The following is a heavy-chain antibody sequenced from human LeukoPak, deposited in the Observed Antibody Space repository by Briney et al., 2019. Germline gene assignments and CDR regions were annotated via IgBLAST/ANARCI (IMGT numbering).Heavy chain of an antibody. J-gene: IGHJ5*02. CDR1: GGAFSGYY. Sequence: SETLSLTCAVFGGAFSGYYWSWIRQPPGKGLEWIGEINHSGSTNYNPSPKSRVTISVDTSKNQFSLKLSSVTAADTAVYYCATGAVAGSNWFDPWGQGTLVTVSS. CDR3: ATGAVAGSNWFDP. V-gene: IGHV4-34*01. CDR2: INHSGST. D-gene: IGHD6-19*01.